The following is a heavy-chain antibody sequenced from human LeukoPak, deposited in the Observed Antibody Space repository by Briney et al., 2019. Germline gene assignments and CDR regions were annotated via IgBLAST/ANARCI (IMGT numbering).Heavy chain of an antibody. Sequence: GESLKISCKGSGYSFTSYWIGWVRQMPGKGLECMGIIYPGDSDTRYSPSFQGQVTISADKSISTAYLQWSSLKASDTAMYYCARLYYDILTGYHDAFDIWGQGTMVTVSS. CDR2: IYPGDSDT. J-gene: IGHJ3*02. D-gene: IGHD3-9*01. CDR3: ARLYYDILTGYHDAFDI. CDR1: GYSFTSYW. V-gene: IGHV5-51*01.